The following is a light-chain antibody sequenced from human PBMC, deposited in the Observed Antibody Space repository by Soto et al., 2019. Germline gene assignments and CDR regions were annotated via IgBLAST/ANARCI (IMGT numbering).Light chain of an antibody. CDR1: QTISSW. CDR3: QHYNSYSEA. V-gene: IGKV1-5*03. J-gene: IGKJ1*01. Sequence: DIQMTQSPSTLSASVGDRVTITCRASQTISSWLAWYQQKPGKAPKLLIYKTSTLKSGVPSTFSGCGSGTEFTLTISSLQPDDFATYYCQHYNSYSEAFGLGTKVDIK. CDR2: KTS.